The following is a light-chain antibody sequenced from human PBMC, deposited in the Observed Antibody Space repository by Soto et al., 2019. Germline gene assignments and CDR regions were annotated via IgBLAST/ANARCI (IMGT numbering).Light chain of an antibody. CDR3: QQDGNWPASVT. V-gene: IGKV3-15*01. CDR2: GTS. CDR1: QTLNNN. J-gene: IGKJ5*01. Sequence: EIVWTQTPRTRAVSRENGAPRSCRASQTLNNNVAWYQHKPGQAPRLLIYGTSTRATGISARFSGGGSGTEFTLTISRRQPHDFSVSYWQQDGNWPASVTVGQGTRLEIK.